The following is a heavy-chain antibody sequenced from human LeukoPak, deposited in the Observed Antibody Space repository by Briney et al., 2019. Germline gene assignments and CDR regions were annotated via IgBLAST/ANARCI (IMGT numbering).Heavy chain of an antibody. CDR2: INVGNGDI. J-gene: IGHJ4*02. D-gene: IGHD6-13*01. V-gene: IGHV1-3*01. Sequence: ASVKVSCKASGYTFTSYSLHWVRQAPGQRLEWMGWINVGNGDIKYSQKFQGRVTITRDTSASTVYMELSGLRSEDTAVYYCARSIAATDNTYWGQGTLVTVSS. CDR3: ARSIAATDNTY. CDR1: GYTFTSYS.